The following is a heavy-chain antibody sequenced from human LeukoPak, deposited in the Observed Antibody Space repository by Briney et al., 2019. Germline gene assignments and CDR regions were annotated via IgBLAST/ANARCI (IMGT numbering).Heavy chain of an antibody. CDR2: ISGSGGST. CDR3: TTDTEWLAYYYYYGMDV. J-gene: IGHJ6*02. CDR1: GFTFSSYA. Sequence: GGSLRLSCAASGFTFSSYAVSWVRQAPGKGLEWVSAISGSGGSTYYADSVKGRFTISRDNSKNTLYLQMNSLKTEDTAVYYCTTDTEWLAYYYYYGMDVWGQGTTVTVSS. D-gene: IGHD3-3*01. V-gene: IGHV3-23*01.